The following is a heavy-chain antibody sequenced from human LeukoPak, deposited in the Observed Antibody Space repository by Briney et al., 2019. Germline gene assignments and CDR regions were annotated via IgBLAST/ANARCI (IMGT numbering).Heavy chain of an antibody. D-gene: IGHD2-15*01. CDR3: ARGTRKYCSGGSCYLHNWFDP. V-gene: IGHV4-31*03. CDR1: GGSISSGGYY. J-gene: IGHJ5*02. Sequence: SQTLSLTCTVSGGSISSGGYYWSWIRQHPGKGLEWIGYIYYSGSTYYNPSLKSRVTISVDTSKNQFSLKLSSVTAADTAVYYCARGTRKYCSGGSCYLHNWFDPWGQGTLVTVSS. CDR2: IYYSGST.